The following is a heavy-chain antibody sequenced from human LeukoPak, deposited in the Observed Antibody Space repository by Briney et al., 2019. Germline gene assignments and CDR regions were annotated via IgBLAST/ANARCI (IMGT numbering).Heavy chain of an antibody. J-gene: IGHJ3*02. CDR1: GFTFSSYE. D-gene: IGHD3-10*01. V-gene: IGHV3-48*03. CDR3: ARVSSGKDAFDI. Sequence: GGSLRLSCAASGFTFSSYEMSWVRQAPGKGLEWVSYISSSGSTIYYADSVKGRFTISRDNAKNSLYLQMNSLRAEDTAVYYCARVSSGKDAFDIWGQGTMVTVSS. CDR2: ISSSGSTI.